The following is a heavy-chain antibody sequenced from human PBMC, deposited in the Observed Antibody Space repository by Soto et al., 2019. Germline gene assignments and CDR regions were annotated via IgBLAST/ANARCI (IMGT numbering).Heavy chain of an antibody. V-gene: IGHV3-7*01. J-gene: IGHJ4*02. D-gene: IGHD2-21*02. Sequence: GGSLRLSCAASGFTFSAYWMNWVRQAPGKGLEWVTNINQDGNEDNLLDSVKGRFTISRDNAKNSLFLQMNSLRVDDTAVYYCARNGDGHHDFLDYWGQGALVTVSS. CDR2: INQDGNED. CDR3: ARNGDGHHDFLDY. CDR1: GFTFSAYW.